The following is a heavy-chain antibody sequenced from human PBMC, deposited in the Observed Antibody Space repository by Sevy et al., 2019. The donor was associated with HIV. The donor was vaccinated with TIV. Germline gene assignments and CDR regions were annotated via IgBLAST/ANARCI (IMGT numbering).Heavy chain of an antibody. CDR3: ARRNDFAI. V-gene: IGHV4-59*08. Sequence: PETLSLTCTVSGGSINSDHWNWIRQPPGKGLEWIGYVYYIGGTNYNASLKNRVTILVDRTKKQFSLKLTSMTAADTAVYYCARRNDFAIWGQGTMVTVSS. CDR1: GGSINSDH. J-gene: IGHJ3*02. CDR2: VYYIGGT.